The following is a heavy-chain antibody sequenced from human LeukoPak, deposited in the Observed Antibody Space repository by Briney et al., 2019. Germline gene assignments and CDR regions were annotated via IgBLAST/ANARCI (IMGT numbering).Heavy chain of an antibody. D-gene: IGHD5-18*01. CDR2: INPSGGST. J-gene: IGHJ4*02. CDR1: GYTFTSHY. CDR3: ARDKGAMVMGRDPALGYYFDY. V-gene: IGHV1-46*01. Sequence: ASVKVSCKASGYTFTSHYMHWVRQAPGQGLEWMGIINPSGGSTSYAQKFRGRVTMTRDTSTSTVYMELSSLRSEDTAVYYCARDKGAMVMGRDPALGYYFDYWGQGTLVTVSS.